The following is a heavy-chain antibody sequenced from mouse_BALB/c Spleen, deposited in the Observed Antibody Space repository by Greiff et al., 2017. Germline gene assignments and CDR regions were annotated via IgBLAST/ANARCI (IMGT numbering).Heavy chain of an antibody. CDR2: ISSGGST. V-gene: IGHV5-6-5*01. CDR3: ARRGGGWFAY. CDR1: GFTFSSYA. J-gene: IGHJ3*01. Sequence: EVQRVESGGGLVKPGGSLKLSCAASGFTFSSYAMSWVRQTPEKRLEWVASISSGGSTYYPDSVKGRFTISRDNARNILYLQMSSLRSEDTAMYYCARRGGGWFAYWGQGTLVTVSA.